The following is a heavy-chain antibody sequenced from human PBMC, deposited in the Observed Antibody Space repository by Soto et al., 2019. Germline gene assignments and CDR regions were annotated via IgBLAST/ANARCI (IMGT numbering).Heavy chain of an antibody. J-gene: IGHJ6*02. CDR1: GYSFTSYW. V-gene: IGHV5-51*01. Sequence: GESLKISCKGSGYSFTSYWIGWVRQMPGKGLEWMGIIYPGDSDTRYSPSFQGQVTISADKSISTAYLQWSSLKASDTAMYYCARSRLVTIFGVVSYYYGMDVWGQGTTVTVS. CDR2: IYPGDSDT. CDR3: ARSRLVTIFGVVSYYYGMDV. D-gene: IGHD3-3*01.